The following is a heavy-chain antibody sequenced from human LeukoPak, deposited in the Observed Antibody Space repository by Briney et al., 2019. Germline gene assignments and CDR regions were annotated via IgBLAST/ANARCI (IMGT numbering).Heavy chain of an antibody. CDR2: INPNSGGT. V-gene: IGHV1-2*06. CDR3: AREVSGELLSSRWFDP. D-gene: IGHD1-26*01. CDR1: GYTFTCYY. Sequence: ASVKVSCKASGYTFTCYYMHWVRQAPGQGLEWMGRINPNSGGTNYAQKFQGRVTMTRDTSISTAYMELSRLRSDDTAEYYCAREVSGELLSSRWFDPWGQGTLVTVSS. J-gene: IGHJ5*02.